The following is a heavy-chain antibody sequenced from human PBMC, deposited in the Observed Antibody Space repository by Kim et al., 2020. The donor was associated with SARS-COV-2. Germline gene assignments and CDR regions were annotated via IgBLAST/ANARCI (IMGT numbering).Heavy chain of an antibody. V-gene: IGHV4-34*01. J-gene: IGHJ6*02. CDR2: INHSGST. CDR1: GGSFSGYY. CDR3: ARDIVGATIYYYYGMDV. D-gene: IGHD1-26*01. Sequence: SETLSLTCAVYGGSFSGYYWSWIRQPPGKGLEWIGEINHSGSTNYNPSLKSRVTISVDTSKNQFSLKLSSVTAADTAVYYCARDIVGATIYYYYGMDVWGQGTTVTVSS.